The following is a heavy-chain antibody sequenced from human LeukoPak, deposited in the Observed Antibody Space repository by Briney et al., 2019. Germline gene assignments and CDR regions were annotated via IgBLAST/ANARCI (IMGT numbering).Heavy chain of an antibody. CDR1: GGSFSSYY. D-gene: IGHD6-13*01. Sequence: SETLSLTCAVYGGSFSSYYWGWIRQPPGKGLEWIGSIYYSGSTYYNPSLKSRVTISVDTSKNQFSLKLSSVTAADTAVYYCARQITGIAAAGGKDYWGQGTLVTVSS. CDR2: IYYSGST. J-gene: IGHJ4*02. CDR3: ARQITGIAAAGGKDY. V-gene: IGHV4-39*01.